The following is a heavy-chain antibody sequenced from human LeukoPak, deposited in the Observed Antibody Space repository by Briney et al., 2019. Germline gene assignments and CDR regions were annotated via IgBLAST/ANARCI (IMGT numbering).Heavy chain of an antibody. CDR3: VRRDYASGFNAFDI. CDR1: GGSISSSSYF. D-gene: IGHD3-10*01. V-gene: IGHV4-39*01. J-gene: IGHJ3*02. Sequence: SETLSLTCTVSGGSISSSSYFWGWIRQPPGKGLEWIGGIYYSGTTYYNPSLKSRVTTSVDTSKNQFSLKLSSVTTADTAVYYCVRRDYASGFNAFDIWGQGTMVTVSS. CDR2: IYYSGTT.